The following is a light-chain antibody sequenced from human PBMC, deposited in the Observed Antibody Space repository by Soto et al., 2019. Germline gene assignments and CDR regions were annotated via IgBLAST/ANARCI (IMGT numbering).Light chain of an antibody. J-gene: IGLJ2*01. CDR1: SSNIGSNI. V-gene: IGLV1-44*01. CDR2: NTN. CDR3: AAWDDSLNAVV. Sequence: QAVVTQPPSASGTPGQRVTISCSGSSSNIGSNIVNWYRQLPGAAPKLFISNTNQRPSGVPDRFSGSKSGTSASLAISGLQSEDEADYYCAAWDDSLNAVVFGGGTQLTVL.